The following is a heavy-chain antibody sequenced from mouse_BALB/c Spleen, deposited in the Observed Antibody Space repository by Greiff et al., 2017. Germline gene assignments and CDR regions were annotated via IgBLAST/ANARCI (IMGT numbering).Heavy chain of an antibody. V-gene: IGHV5-6-5*01. J-gene: IGHJ2*01. CDR1: GFTFSSYA. CDR3: ARDHGNYY. Sequence: EVKLVESGGGLVKPGGSLKLSCAASGFTFSSYAMSWVRQTPEKRLEWVASISSGGSTYYPDSVKGRFTISRDNARNILYLQMSSLRSEDTAMYYCARDHGNYYWGQGTTLTVSS. D-gene: IGHD2-1*01. CDR2: ISSGGST.